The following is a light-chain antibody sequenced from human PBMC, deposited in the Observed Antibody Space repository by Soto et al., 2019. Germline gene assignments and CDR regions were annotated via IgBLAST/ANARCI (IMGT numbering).Light chain of an antibody. CDR3: QQANSFPIT. CDR2: GAS. J-gene: IGKJ5*01. Sequence: EIQMTQSPSCVSASVGDGGSIXCRASQGISSGFAWYQQSAGEAQTLLIHGASSLQRGGPTRYSGSGYVTDFTRTISSLQPEDFATYYGQQANSFPITFGQGTRLEI. CDR1: QGISSG. V-gene: IGKV1-12*01.